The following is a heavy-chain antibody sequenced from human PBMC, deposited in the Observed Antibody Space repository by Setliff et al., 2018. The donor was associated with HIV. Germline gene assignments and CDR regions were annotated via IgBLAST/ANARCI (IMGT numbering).Heavy chain of an antibody. CDR3: TRTYCSSTSCYDDC. J-gene: IGHJ4*02. V-gene: IGHV3-7*01. D-gene: IGHD2-2*01. CDR1: GFTFSGFW. CDR2: INEGGKEE. Sequence: PGGSLRLSCAASGFTFSGFWMSWARQAPGKGLAWVANINEGGKEERYVDSVRGRFTVSRDNAKMSLYLQMNSLRAEDTAVYYCTRTYCSSTSCYDDCWGQGTLVTVSS.